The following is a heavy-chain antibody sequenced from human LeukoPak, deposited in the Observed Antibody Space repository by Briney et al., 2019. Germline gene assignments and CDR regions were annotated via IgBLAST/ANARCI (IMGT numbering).Heavy chain of an antibody. Sequence: GGSLRLSCAASGFTFSSYSMNWVRQAPGKGLEWVSSISSSSSYIYYAGSVKGRFTISRDNAKNSLYLQMNSLRAEDTAVYYCARMVRGATYYFDYWGQGTLVTVSS. V-gene: IGHV3-21*01. J-gene: IGHJ4*02. CDR1: GFTFSSYS. CDR3: ARMVRGATYYFDY. D-gene: IGHD3-10*01. CDR2: ISSSSSYI.